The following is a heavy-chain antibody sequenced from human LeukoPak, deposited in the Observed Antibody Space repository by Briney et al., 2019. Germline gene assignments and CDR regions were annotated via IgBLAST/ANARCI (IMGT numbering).Heavy chain of an antibody. CDR1: GFTLSKYW. Sequence: PGGSLRLSCAASGFTLSKYWMHWVRQAPGKGLTWVSRISSDVTTTAYADSVKGRFTISRDSAKNMLYLQMNSLRVEDTAMYYCASPGDNYAILGLDYWGQGTLVTVSS. V-gene: IGHV3-74*01. CDR3: ASPGDNYAILGLDY. D-gene: IGHD3-9*01. CDR2: ISSDVTTT. J-gene: IGHJ4*02.